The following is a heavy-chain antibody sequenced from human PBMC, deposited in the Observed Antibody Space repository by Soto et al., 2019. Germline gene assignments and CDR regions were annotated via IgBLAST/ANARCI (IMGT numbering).Heavy chain of an antibody. Sequence: SVKVSCKASGGTFSSYAISWVRQAPGQGLEWMGGIIPIFGTANYAQKFQGRVTITADESTSTAYVELSSLRSEDTAVYYCARVGLGYCSSTSCYPVFDYWGQGTLVTVSS. CDR1: GGTFSSYA. CDR2: IIPIFGTA. D-gene: IGHD2-2*01. J-gene: IGHJ4*02. CDR3: ARVGLGYCSSTSCYPVFDY. V-gene: IGHV1-69*13.